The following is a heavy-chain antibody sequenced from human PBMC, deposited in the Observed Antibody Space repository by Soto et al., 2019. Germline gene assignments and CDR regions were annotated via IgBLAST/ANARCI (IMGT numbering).Heavy chain of an antibody. D-gene: IGHD2-15*01. CDR2: IIPILGIA. CDR3: ARGAINCSGGSCYGY. Sequence: QVQLVQSGAEVKKPGSSVKVSCKASGGTFSSYTISWVRQAPGQGLEWMGRIIPILGIANYAQKFQGRVTITADKSTSTAYMELSSLRSEDTAVYYCARGAINCSGGSCYGYRGQGTLVTVSS. CDR1: GGTFSSYT. J-gene: IGHJ4*02. V-gene: IGHV1-69*02.